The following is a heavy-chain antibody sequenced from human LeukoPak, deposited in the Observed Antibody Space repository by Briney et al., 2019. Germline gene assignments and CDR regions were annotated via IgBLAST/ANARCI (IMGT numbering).Heavy chain of an antibody. D-gene: IGHD2-2*01. CDR3: ASRRCSTTCPEDY. V-gene: IGHV4-4*07. J-gene: IGHJ4*02. Sequence: PSETLSLTCSVSGGSISTYYWSWIRQSAGKGLEWIGRIYTSGSTDYNPSLKSRVTMSVDTPKNQLSLKLGSVTAADTAVYYCASRRCSTTCPEDYWGQGTLVTVSS. CDR1: GGSISTYY. CDR2: IYTSGST.